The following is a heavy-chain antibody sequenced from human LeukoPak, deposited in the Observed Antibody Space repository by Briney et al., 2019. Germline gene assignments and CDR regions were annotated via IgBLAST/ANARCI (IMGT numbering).Heavy chain of an antibody. CDR3: ARDRSLDY. D-gene: IGHD2-15*01. CDR1: GGYISSFY. CDR2: IYYSGST. J-gene: IGHJ4*02. Sequence: SETLSLTCTVSGGYISSFYWSWIRQPPGKGLEWIGYIYYSGSTNYNPSLKSRVTISMDTSKNQFSLKLTSVTAADTAVYYCARDRSLDYWGQGTLVTVSS. V-gene: IGHV4-59*01.